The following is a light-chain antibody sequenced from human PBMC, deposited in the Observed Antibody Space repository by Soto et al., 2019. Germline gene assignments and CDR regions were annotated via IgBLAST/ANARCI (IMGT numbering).Light chain of an antibody. V-gene: IGKV1-39*01. J-gene: IGKJ5*01. CDR2: AAS. CDR3: QQSYSTLSIT. Sequence: DIQMTQSPSSLSASVGDRVTITCRASESIGRHLNWYQQKPRKAPKLLIYAASTLQNGVPSRFRGGGSGTDFPLTISNLQPEDFATYFCQQSYSTLSITFGQGTRLEIK. CDR1: ESIGRH.